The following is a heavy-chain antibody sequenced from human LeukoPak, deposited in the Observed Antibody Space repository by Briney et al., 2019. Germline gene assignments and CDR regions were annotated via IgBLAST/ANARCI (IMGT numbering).Heavy chain of an antibody. V-gene: IGHV1-2*02. CDR3: ARDEFESTNCHFDY. Sequence: ASVKVSCKASGYTFSGFYMNWLRQAPGQGPEWMGWINPNSGVTNYAQKFQGRVTMTRDTSITTAYMELSRLTSDDTAVYYCARDEFESTNCHFDYWGQGTLVTVSS. CDR1: GYTFSGFY. CDR2: INPNSGVT. D-gene: IGHD1-1*01. J-gene: IGHJ4*02.